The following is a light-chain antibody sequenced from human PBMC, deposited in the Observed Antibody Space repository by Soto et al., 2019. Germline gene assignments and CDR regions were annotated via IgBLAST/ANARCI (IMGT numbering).Light chain of an antibody. CDR2: EGS. CDR3: SSYAGSSTDV. V-gene: IGLV2-14*02. J-gene: IGLJ2*01. CDR1: SSDVGSYNL. Sequence: QSVLTQPASVSGSPGQSITISCTGTSSDVGSYNLVSWYQQHPGKAPKLMIYEGSKRPSGVSNRFSGSKSGNTASLTISGLQAEDEADYYCSSYAGSSTDVFGGGTKLTVL.